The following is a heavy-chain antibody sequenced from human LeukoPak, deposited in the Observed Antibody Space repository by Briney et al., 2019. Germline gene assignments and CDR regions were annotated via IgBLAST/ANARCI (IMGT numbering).Heavy chain of an antibody. CDR2: ISSDGVNK. CDR1: GFTFSSFG. J-gene: IGHJ4*02. Sequence: PGGSLRLSCAASGFTFSSFGMHWVRQAPGKGLEWVAVISSDGVNKYSADSVKGRLTISRDDSKNTLYLQMNSLRAADTAVYYCAKGQNYYDGSGYYSTDYWGQGTPVTVSS. CDR3: AKGQNYYDGSGYYSTDY. D-gene: IGHD3-22*01. V-gene: IGHV3-30*18.